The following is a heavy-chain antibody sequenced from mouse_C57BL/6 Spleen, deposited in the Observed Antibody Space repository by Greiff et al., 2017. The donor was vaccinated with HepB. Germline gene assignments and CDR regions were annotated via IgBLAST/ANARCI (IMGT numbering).Heavy chain of an antibody. V-gene: IGHV1-7*01. CDR1: GYTFTSYW. J-gene: IGHJ2*01. CDR3: ARSAYDWDVDY. CDR2: INPSSGYT. Sequence: VQGVESGAELAKPGASVKLSCKASGYTFTSYWMHWVKQRPGQGLEWIGYINPSSGYTKYNQKFKDKATLTADKSSSTAYMQLSSLTYEDSAVYYCARSAYDWDVDYWGQGTTLTVSS. D-gene: IGHD4-1*01.